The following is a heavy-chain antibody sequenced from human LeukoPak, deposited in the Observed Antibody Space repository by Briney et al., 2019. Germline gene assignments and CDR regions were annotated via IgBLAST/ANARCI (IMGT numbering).Heavy chain of an antibody. CDR2: IYYSGST. CDR3: ATYSAYSNWFDP. V-gene: IGHV4-59*01. Sequence: PSETLSLTCTVSGDSISGYYWSWIRQPPGKGLEWIGYIYYSGSTNYNPSLKSRVTISVDTSKNQFSLKLSSVTAADTAVYYCATYSAYSNWFDPWGQGTLVTVSS. J-gene: IGHJ5*02. CDR1: GDSISGYY. D-gene: IGHD5-12*01.